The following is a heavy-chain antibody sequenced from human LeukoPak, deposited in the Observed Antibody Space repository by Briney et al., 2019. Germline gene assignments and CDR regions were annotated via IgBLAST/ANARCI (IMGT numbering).Heavy chain of an antibody. J-gene: IGHJ4*02. D-gene: IGHD2-15*01. CDR1: GGSFSGFY. Sequence: SETLSLTCVVYGGSFSGFYWTWIRQPPGKGLEWIGEINDSGSTNYNPSLKSRITISVDTSKNQFSLKLSSVTAADTAVYYCARVGHFRYCSGGSCSGWGQGTLVTVSS. CDR3: ARVGHFRYCSGGSCSG. CDR2: INDSGST. V-gene: IGHV4-34*01.